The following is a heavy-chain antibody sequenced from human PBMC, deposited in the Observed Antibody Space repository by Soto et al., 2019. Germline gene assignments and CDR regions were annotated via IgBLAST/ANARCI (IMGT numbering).Heavy chain of an antibody. V-gene: IGHV4-59*01. J-gene: IGHJ5*02. D-gene: IGHD3-10*01. Sequence: QVQLQESGPGLVKPSETLSLTCTVSGGSISSYYWSWIRQPPGKGLEWIGYIYYSGSTNYNPSLKSRVTISVDTSKNQFSLKLSSVTAADTAVYYCARDSYGSGSYAYWFDPWGQGTLVTVSS. CDR2: IYYSGST. CDR3: ARDSYGSGSYAYWFDP. CDR1: GGSISSYY.